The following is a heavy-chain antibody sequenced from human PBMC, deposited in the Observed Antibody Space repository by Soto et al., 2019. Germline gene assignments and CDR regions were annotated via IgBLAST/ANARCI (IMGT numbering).Heavy chain of an antibody. V-gene: IGHV1-18*01. CDR2: ISANNGNT. J-gene: IGHJ5*02. CDR3: AREEDSSGWYWFDP. D-gene: IGHD6-19*01. CDR1: GYTFTTFG. Sequence: GASVKVSCKASGYTFTTFGISWVRQAPGQGLEWVGWISANNGNTKYSQKFQGRVSLTTETSASTAYMELRSLRSDDTAVYCCAREEDSSGWYWFDPWGQGTLVTVSS.